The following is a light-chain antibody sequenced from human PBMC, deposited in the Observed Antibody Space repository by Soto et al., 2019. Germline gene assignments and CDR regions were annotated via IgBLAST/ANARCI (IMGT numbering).Light chain of an antibody. J-gene: IGKJ5*01. Sequence: IVLRQSPATLSFSPGERPALTCRASQSFWSYLVLYQQTAGHAPRLLIYDASRRATGIPASFSGRGSGTDFTLTISSLEPEDFAVYYCQQRSNWPPVITFGQGTRLEIK. V-gene: IGKV3-11*01. CDR1: QSFWSY. CDR3: QQRSNWPPVIT. CDR2: DAS.